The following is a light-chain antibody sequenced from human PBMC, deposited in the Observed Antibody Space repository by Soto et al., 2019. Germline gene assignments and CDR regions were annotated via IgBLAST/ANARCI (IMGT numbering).Light chain of an antibody. CDR1: QSIGNW. Sequence: DVQMTQTPSSLSASVGDRVILTCRASQSIGNWLAWYQQKPWKAPKLLIYKASSLESGVPTRFSGSGSGTDFALTISSLQPEDFATYYCQQYNSYVFGPGTKVDIK. CDR2: KAS. J-gene: IGKJ3*01. CDR3: QQYNSYV. V-gene: IGKV1-5*03.